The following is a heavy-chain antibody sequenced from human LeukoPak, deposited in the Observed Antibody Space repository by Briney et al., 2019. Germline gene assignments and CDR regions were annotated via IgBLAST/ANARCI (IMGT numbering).Heavy chain of an antibody. CDR2: INPNSGGT. CDR1: GYTFTGYY. V-gene: IGHV1-2*02. Sequence: ASVKVSCKASGYTFTGYYMHWVRQAPGQGLEWMGWINPNSGGTNYAQKFQGRVTMTRDTSISTAYMELSRLRSDDTAVYCCARVREYSSGWYSYWGQGTLVTVSS. J-gene: IGHJ4*02. D-gene: IGHD6-19*01. CDR3: ARVREYSSGWYSY.